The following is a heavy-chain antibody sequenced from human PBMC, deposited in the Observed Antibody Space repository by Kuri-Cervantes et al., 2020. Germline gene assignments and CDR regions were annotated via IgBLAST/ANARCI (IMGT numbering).Heavy chain of an antibody. D-gene: IGHD4-17*01. CDR1: GFTFSSYW. CDR2: VSGRSDSI. V-gene: IGHV3-23*01. Sequence: GSLRLSCAASGFTFSSYWMSWVRQAPGKGLEWVSGVSGRSDSIHYADSVKGRFTISRDESKNTLYLQMNSLRAEDTAVYYCAKGGYDYGEDRFDPWGQGTLVPSPQ. CDR3: AKGGYDYGEDRFDP. J-gene: IGHJ5*02.